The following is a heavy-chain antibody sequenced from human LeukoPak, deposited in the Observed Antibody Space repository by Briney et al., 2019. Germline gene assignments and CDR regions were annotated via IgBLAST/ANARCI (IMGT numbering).Heavy chain of an antibody. V-gene: IGHV3-7*01. CDR1: GFTFSSYW. J-gene: IGHJ3*02. D-gene: IGHD3-22*01. Sequence: GGSLRLSCAASGFTFSSYWMNWVRQAPGEGLEWVANIKQDGSEKYYVDSVKGRFTISRDNAKNSLYLQMNSLRAEDTAVYYCARDLRYDSSGYKRAAFDIWGQGTMVTVSS. CDR2: IKQDGSEK. CDR3: ARDLRYDSSGYKRAAFDI.